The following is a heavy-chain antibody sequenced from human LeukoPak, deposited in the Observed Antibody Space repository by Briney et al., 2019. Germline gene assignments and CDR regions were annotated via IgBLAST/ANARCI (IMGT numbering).Heavy chain of an antibody. CDR2: IYRDDTT. J-gene: IGHJ4*02. Sequence: GGSLRLSCAASGFTVSTNYMSWVRQAPGKGLEWVSVIYRDDTTYYADSVKGRFTISRDNSKNTLYLQTNSLRAEDTAVYYCARAAYDSGSYIVNHDYWGQGTLVTVSS. V-gene: IGHV3-53*01. D-gene: IGHD3-22*01. CDR1: GFTVSTNY. CDR3: ARAAYDSGSYIVNHDY.